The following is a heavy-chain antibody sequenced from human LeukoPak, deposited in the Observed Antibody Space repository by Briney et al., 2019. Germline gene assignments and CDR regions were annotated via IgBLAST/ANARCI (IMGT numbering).Heavy chain of an antibody. CDR2: ISGSGGST. Sequence: GGSLRLSCAASGFTLSSYAMSWVCQAPGKGLEWVSAISGSGGSTYYADSVKGRFTISRDNSKNTLYLQMNSLRAEDTAVYYCAKETYYDFWSGHPPLDYWGQGTLVTVSS. CDR3: AKETYYDFWSGHPPLDY. V-gene: IGHV3-23*01. D-gene: IGHD3-3*01. CDR1: GFTLSSYA. J-gene: IGHJ4*01.